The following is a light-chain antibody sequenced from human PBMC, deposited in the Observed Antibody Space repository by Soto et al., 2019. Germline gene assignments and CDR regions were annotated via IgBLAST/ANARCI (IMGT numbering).Light chain of an antibody. J-gene: IGLJ1*01. CDR3: NSYSSSSTQV. V-gene: IGLV2-14*01. Sequence: LTQPASVSGSPGQSITISCTGTSSDVGGYDYVSWYLQYPGKAPKLMIYDVGNRPSGVSNRFSGSKSGNTASLTISGLQAEDEADYYCNSYSSSSTQVFGTGTKVTVL. CDR1: SSDVGGYDY. CDR2: DVG.